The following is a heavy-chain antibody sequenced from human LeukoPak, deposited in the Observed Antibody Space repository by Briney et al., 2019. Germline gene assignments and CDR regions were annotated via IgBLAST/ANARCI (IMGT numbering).Heavy chain of an antibody. CDR3: AKKYYYDPTSHFDY. J-gene: IGHJ4*02. Sequence: TGGSLRLSCAASGFIFGGYAMHWVRQAPGKGLQWLAVISYDGGKTYYADSVEGRFTISRDNSKNTLYLQMNSLRAEDTAVYYCAKKYYYDPTSHFDYWGQGTLVTVSS. V-gene: IGHV3-30-3*02. CDR1: GFIFGGYA. D-gene: IGHD3-22*01. CDR2: ISYDGGKT.